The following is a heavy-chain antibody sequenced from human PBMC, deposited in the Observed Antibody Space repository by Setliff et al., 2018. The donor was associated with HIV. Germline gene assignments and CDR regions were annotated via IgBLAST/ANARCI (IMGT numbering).Heavy chain of an antibody. CDR3: ARRGNYGFYYYMDV. CDR2: INTNTGNP. CDR1: GYTFTTYA. Sequence: ASVKVSCKASGYTFTTYAMNWVRQAPGQGPQWMGWINTNTGNPTYDQSFTGRFVFSLDTSVSTAYLQISSLNADDTAVYYCARRGNYGFYYYMDVWGKGTTVTVSS. J-gene: IGHJ6*03. D-gene: IGHD1-7*01. V-gene: IGHV7-4-1*02.